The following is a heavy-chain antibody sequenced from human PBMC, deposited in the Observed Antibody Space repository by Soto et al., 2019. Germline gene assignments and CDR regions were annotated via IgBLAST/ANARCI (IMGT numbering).Heavy chain of an antibody. CDR1: GFTFSSHA. V-gene: IGHV3-23*01. D-gene: IGHD4-17*01. CDR3: ARRHGDYFFDY. Sequence: EVQLLESGGGLVQPGGSLRLSCAASGFTFSSHAMSWVRQAPGKGLEWVSAISASGGSTYYAGSVKGRFTLSRDNSKNTLYLQMNSLRAEDTAVYYCARRHGDYFFDYWGQGTLVTVSS. J-gene: IGHJ4*02. CDR2: ISASGGST.